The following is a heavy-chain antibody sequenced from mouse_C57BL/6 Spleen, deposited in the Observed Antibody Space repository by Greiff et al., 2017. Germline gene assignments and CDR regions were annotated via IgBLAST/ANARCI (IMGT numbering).Heavy chain of an antibody. CDR1: GYTFTSYW. D-gene: IGHD1-1*01. CDR3: ARWNTTVVEVDYFDY. Sequence: QVQLQQPGAELVKPGASVKLSCKASGYTFTSYWMQWVKQRPGQGLEWIGEIDPSYSYTNYKQKFKGKATLTVDTASSTAYMQISSLTSEDSAVYYCARWNTTVVEVDYFDYWGQGTTLTVSS. J-gene: IGHJ2*01. V-gene: IGHV1-50*01. CDR2: IDPSYSYT.